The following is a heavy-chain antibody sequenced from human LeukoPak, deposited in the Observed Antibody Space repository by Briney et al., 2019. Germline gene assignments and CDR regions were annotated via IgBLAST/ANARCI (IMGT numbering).Heavy chain of an antibody. Sequence: GGSLRLSCAASGFTFSDYYMSWIRQAPGKGLEWVSYISSRGSTIYYADSVKGRFTISRDNAKNSLYLQMNSLRAEDTAVYYCARDLGSYYDSSGYTWRWFDPWGQGTLVTVSS. CDR1: GFTFSDYY. D-gene: IGHD3-22*01. CDR3: ARDLGSYYDSSGYTWRWFDP. CDR2: ISSRGSTI. J-gene: IGHJ5*02. V-gene: IGHV3-11*04.